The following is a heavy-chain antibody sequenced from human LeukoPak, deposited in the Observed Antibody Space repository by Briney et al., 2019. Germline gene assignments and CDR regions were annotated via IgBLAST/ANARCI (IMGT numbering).Heavy chain of an antibody. V-gene: IGHV4-30-2*01. CDR3: AREWSGYVDY. Sequence: TASETLSLTCTVSGAFISSGGFYWSWLRQPPGKGLEWIGYIYHSGKAYYNPSLESRVTISVDRSKNHFSLYLNSVTAADTAVYYCAREWSGYVDYWGQGTLVTVSS. CDR1: GAFISSGGFY. J-gene: IGHJ4*02. CDR2: IYHSGKA. D-gene: IGHD3-3*01.